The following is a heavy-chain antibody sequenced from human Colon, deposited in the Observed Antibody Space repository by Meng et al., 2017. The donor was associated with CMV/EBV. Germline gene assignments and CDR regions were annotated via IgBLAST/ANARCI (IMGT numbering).Heavy chain of an antibody. D-gene: IGHD3-22*01. Sequence: SETLSLTCTVSGGSISSSSYYWGWIRQPPGKGLEWIGSIYYSGSTYYNPSLKSRVTISVDTSKNQFSLKLSSVTAADTAVYYCARVVRVVVVITTYTPKYYFDYWGQGTLVTVSS. V-gene: IGHV4-39*07. CDR2: IYYSGST. CDR1: GGSISSSSYY. CDR3: ARVVRVVVVITTYTPKYYFDY. J-gene: IGHJ4*02.